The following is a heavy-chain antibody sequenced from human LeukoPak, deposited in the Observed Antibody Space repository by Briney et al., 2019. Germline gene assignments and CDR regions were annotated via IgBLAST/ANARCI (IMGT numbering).Heavy chain of an antibody. Sequence: SETLSLTCAVYGGSFSGYYWSRIRQPPGKGLEWIGEINHSGSTNYNPSLKSRVTISVDTSKNQFSLKLSSVTAADTAVYYCAREEYSSSSGRYFDYWGQGTLVTVSS. V-gene: IGHV4-34*01. CDR2: INHSGST. CDR1: GGSFSGYY. J-gene: IGHJ4*02. D-gene: IGHD6-6*01. CDR3: AREEYSSSSGRYFDY.